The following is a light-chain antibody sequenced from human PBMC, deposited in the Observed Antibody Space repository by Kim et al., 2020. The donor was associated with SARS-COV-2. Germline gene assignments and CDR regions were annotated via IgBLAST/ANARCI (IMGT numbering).Light chain of an antibody. J-gene: IGLJ3*02. V-gene: IGLV3-9*01. Sequence: SVALAQTARITCGRIDSESKNVHWYQQKPGQAPVLVIYRDSNRPSGIPERCSGSNSENTATLSISEAQAEDEAYYYCQVWNSSTWVFGGVTQLSVL. CDR3: QVWNSSTWV. CDR1: DSESKN. CDR2: RDS.